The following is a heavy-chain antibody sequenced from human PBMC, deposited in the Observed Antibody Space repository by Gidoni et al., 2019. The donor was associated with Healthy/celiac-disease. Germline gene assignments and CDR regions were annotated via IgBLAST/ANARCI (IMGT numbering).Heavy chain of an antibody. Sequence: EVQLVESGGGLVKPGGSLRLSCAASGFTFSNAWMSWVRQAPGKGLEWVGRIKSKTDGGTTDYAAPVKGRFTISRDDSKNTLYLQMNSLKTEDTAVYYCSRPPPYSYGHYQYWGQGTLVTVSS. CDR2: IKSKTDGGTT. D-gene: IGHD5-18*01. CDR1: GFTFSNAW. V-gene: IGHV3-15*01. CDR3: SRPPPYSYGHYQY. J-gene: IGHJ4*02.